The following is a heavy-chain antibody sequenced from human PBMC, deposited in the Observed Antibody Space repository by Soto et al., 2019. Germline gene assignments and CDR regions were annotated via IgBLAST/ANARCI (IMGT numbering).Heavy chain of an antibody. Sequence: QVQLVQSGAEVKKPGASVKVSCKASGYDFSSYGISWVRQAPGQGREWMGWISASNGNRDHAQQFQGRVTMTSDTSRTTAYMELRSLRSDDTAVYYCVRDPQRNDYWGQGTLVNVSS. CDR3: VRDPQRNDY. D-gene: IGHD2-2*01. CDR2: ISASNGNR. J-gene: IGHJ4*02. V-gene: IGHV1-18*04. CDR1: GYDFSSYG.